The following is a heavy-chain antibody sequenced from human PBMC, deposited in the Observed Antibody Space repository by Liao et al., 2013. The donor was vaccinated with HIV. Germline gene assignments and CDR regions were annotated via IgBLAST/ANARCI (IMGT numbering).Heavy chain of an antibody. D-gene: IGHD3-10*01. CDR3: ARGIYMLRGYLHQHYFDY. J-gene: IGHJ4*02. CDR1: GASVNSGDYF. V-gene: IGHV4-61*02. CDR2: IYTGMSTTGTT. Sequence: QVQLQESGPGLVKPSQTLSLTCTVSGASVNSGDYFWTWIRQPAGKGLEWIGHIYTGMSTTGTTNYNPSLKSRVTMSVDTSKNQFSLKLRSVTAADTAVYYCARGIYMLRGYLHQHYFDYWGQGTLVTVSS.